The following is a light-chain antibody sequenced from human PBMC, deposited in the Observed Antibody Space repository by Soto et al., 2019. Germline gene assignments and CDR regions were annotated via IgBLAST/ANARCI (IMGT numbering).Light chain of an antibody. CDR3: QQYHNWPWT. V-gene: IGKV3-15*01. Sequence: EVVLTQSPGTLSLSPGERATLSCRASQGVSRNYLAWYQKKPGQAPRLLIYNASTRATGIPARFSGSGSGTEFTLTISSLQSEDFAVYYCQQYHNWPWTFGQGTKVDIK. CDR1: QGVSRN. J-gene: IGKJ1*01. CDR2: NAS.